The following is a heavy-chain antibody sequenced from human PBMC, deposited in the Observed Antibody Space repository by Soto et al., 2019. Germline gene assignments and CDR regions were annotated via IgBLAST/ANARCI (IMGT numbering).Heavy chain of an antibody. V-gene: IGHV3-23*01. Sequence: EVQLLESGGGLVQPGGSLRLSCAASGFTFSSYAMSWVRQAPGKGLEWVSAISGSGGSTYYADSVKGRFTISRDNSKKTLYLQMNSLRAEDTAVYYCAKDPTSVYSGYPFGYWGQGTLVTVSS. CDR2: ISGSGGST. CDR3: AKDPTSVYSGYPFGY. J-gene: IGHJ4*02. D-gene: IGHD3-22*01. CDR1: GFTFSSYA.